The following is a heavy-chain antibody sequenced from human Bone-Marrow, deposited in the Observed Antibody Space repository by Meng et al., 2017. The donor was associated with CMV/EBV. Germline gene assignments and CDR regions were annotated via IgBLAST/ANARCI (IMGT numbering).Heavy chain of an antibody. CDR3: ARGMAFHFDS. Sequence: LSCRAYGFTVNRNYMSWVRKAPGKGLEWVSVIYTDGSTHYADSVKGRLTISRDNSKNTLYLQMNRVRAEDTAVYYCARGMAFHFDSWGQGTLVTVSS. J-gene: IGHJ4*02. V-gene: IGHV3-66*02. CDR2: IYTDGST. CDR1: GFTVNRNY. D-gene: IGHD5-24*01.